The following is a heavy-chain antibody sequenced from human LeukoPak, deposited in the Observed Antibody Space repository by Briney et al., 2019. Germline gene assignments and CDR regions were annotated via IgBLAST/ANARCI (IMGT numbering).Heavy chain of an antibody. Sequence: ASVKVSCKASGGTFSSYAISWVRQAPGQGLEWMGGIIPIFGTANYAQKFQGRVTITADESTSTAYMELSSLRSEDTAVYYCARDHRRSSSSWSQINWFDPWGQGTLVTVSS. CDR2: IIPIFGTA. D-gene: IGHD6-13*01. V-gene: IGHV1-69*13. CDR3: ARDHRRSSSSWSQINWFDP. CDR1: GGTFSSYA. J-gene: IGHJ5*02.